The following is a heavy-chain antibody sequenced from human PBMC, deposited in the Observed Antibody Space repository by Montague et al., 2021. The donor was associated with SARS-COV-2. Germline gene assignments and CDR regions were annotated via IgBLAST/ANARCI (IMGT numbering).Heavy chain of an antibody. V-gene: IGHV4-59*08. CDR1: GGSISSYY. CDR2: IYYSGST. Sequence: SETLSLTCTVSGGSISSYYWTWIRQPPGKGLEWIGYIYYSGSTNYNPSFKSRVTISIDTSKNQFSLELSSVTAADTAVYYRARVVGFDFDYWGQGTLVTVSS. J-gene: IGHJ4*02. CDR3: ARVVGFDFDY. D-gene: IGHD2-21*01.